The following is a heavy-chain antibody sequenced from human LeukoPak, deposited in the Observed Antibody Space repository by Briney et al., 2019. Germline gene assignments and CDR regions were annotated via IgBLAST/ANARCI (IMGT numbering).Heavy chain of an antibody. CDR3: AKGASVVPAAIGY. CDR1: GFTFSSYG. J-gene: IGHJ4*02. Sequence: GGSLRLSCAASGFTFSSYGMHWVRQAPGKGLEWVAVISYDGSNKYYADSVKGRFTISRDNSKNTLYLQMNSLRAEDTAVYYCAKGASVVPAAIGYWGQGTLDTVSS. CDR2: ISYDGSNK. V-gene: IGHV3-30*18. D-gene: IGHD2-2*01.